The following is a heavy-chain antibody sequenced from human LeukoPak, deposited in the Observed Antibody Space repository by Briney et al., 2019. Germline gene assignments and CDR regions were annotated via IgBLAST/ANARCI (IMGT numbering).Heavy chain of an antibody. J-gene: IGHJ6*02. CDR2: ISSDAKNK. CDR3: ARLIRYCSSTSCYTDYYYGMDV. V-gene: IGHV3-30*04. CDR1: EFTFRNYA. D-gene: IGHD2-2*02. Sequence: GGSLRLSCAASEFTFRNYAMHWVRQGPGKGLEWVAVISSDAKNKYYADSVKGRFTISRDNAKNSLYLQMNSLRAEDTAVYYCARLIRYCSSTSCYTDYYYGMDVWGQGTTVTVSS.